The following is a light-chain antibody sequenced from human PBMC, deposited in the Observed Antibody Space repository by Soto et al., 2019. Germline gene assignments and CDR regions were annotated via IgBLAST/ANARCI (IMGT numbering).Light chain of an antibody. J-gene: IGLJ1*01. CDR2: GNS. V-gene: IGLV1-40*01. Sequence: QSVLTQPPSVSGAPGQMVTISCTGSSSNIGAGYDVHWYQQLPGTAPKLLIYGNSNRPSGVPDRFSGSKSGTSASLAITGLQAEYEADYCCQSYDSSLSGDVFGTGTKLTVL. CDR3: QSYDSSLSGDV. CDR1: SSNIGAGYD.